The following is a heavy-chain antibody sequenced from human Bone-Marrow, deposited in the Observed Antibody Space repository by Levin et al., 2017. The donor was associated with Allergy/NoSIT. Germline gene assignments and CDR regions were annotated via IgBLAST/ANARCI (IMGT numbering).Heavy chain of an antibody. CDR1: GGSIGTSKYY. CDR2: IYYSGST. Sequence: SETLSLTCTVSGGSIGTSKYYWAWIRQSPGKGLEWIGSIYYSGSTYYNPSLKSRVTMSEDTPKNQFSLSLSSVTAADTAVYYCARLRGSYDILTGYYPYYFDYWGQGTLVTVSS. V-gene: IGHV4-39*01. CDR3: ARLRGSYDILTGYYPYYFDY. D-gene: IGHD3-9*01. J-gene: IGHJ4*02.